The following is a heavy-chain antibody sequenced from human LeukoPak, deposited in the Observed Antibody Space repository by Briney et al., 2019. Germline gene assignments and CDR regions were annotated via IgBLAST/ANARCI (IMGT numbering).Heavy chain of an antibody. CDR1: GASFSTNY. V-gene: IGHV4-59*01. Sequence: SETLSLTXSVSGASFSTNYWSWIRQPPGRGLEWIGYVFDSGSTNYNPSLKSRVTISVDTSTKQFSLRLSSVTAADTAVYYCARLYQQSKWKYYYYMDVWGKGTAVTVSS. J-gene: IGHJ6*03. CDR3: ARLYQQSKWKYYYYMDV. D-gene: IGHD1-1*01. CDR2: VFDSGST.